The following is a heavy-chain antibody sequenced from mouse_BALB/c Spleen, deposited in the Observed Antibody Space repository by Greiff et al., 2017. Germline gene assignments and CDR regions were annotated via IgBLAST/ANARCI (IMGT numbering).Heavy chain of an antibody. J-gene: IGHJ2*01. V-gene: IGHV1-7*01. CDR2: INPSTGYT. D-gene: IGHD2-1*01. Sequence: VQGVESGAELAKPGASVKMSCKASGYTFTSYWMHWVKQRPGQGLEWIGYINPSTGYTEYNQKFKDKATLTADKSSSTAYMQLSSLTSEDSAVYYCARSEGNYVFDDWGQGTTLTVSS. CDR3: ARSEGNYVFDD. CDR1: GYTFTSYW.